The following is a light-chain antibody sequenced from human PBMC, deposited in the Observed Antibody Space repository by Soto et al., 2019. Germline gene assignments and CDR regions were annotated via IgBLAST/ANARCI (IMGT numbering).Light chain of an antibody. CDR1: SSDVGGYNY. Sequence: QSALTQPASVSGSPGQSITISCTGTSSDVGGYNYVSWYQQHPGKAPKLMIYEVSNRPSEVSNRFSGSKSGNTASLTISGLQAEDEADYYCSSYTSSRVFGTGTKVTVL. CDR2: EVS. V-gene: IGLV2-14*01. J-gene: IGLJ1*01. CDR3: SSYTSSRV.